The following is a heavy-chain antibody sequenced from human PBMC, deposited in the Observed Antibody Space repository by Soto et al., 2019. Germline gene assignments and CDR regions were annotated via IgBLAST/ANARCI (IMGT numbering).Heavy chain of an antibody. CDR3: AREGASGSHIGY. D-gene: IGHD3-22*01. CDR2: IIPIFGTA. CDR1: GGTFSRYA. J-gene: IGHJ4*02. Sequence: QVQLVQSGAEVKKPGSSVKVSCKASGGTFSRYAISWVRQAPGQGLAWMGGIIPIFGTANYAQKFQGRVTITADESTSTAYMELSSLRSEDTAVYYCAREGASGSHIGYWGQGTLVTVSS. V-gene: IGHV1-69*01.